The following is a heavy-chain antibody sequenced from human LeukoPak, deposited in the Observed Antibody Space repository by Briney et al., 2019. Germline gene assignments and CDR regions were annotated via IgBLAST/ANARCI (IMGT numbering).Heavy chain of an antibody. CDR2: IKQDGSEK. CDR3: AKEGPAVGSSWYSSRVHAFDI. CDR1: GFTFSSYW. Sequence: QTGGSLRLSCAASGFTFSSYWMSWVRQAPGKGLEWVANIKQDGSEKYYADSVKGRFTISRDNAKNSLYLQMNSLRAEDMALYYCAKEGPAVGSSWYSSRVHAFDIWGQGTMVTVSS. V-gene: IGHV3-7*03. J-gene: IGHJ3*02. D-gene: IGHD6-13*01.